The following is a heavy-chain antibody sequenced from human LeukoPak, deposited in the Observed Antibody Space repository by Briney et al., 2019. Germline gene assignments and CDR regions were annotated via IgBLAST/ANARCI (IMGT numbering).Heavy chain of an antibody. D-gene: IGHD2-21*02. Sequence: GSSVKVSCKASGGPFSTFAINWVRRAPGQGLEWMGKIVPVVRITNYSQKFQGRVTITADKSTSTVYMELSSLRSEDTAIYYCASTVVVTTTTANYYSYDMDVWGQGTTVTVS. CDR2: IVPVVRIT. V-gene: IGHV1-69*04. CDR3: ASTVVVTTTTANYYSYDMDV. J-gene: IGHJ6*02. CDR1: GGPFSTFA.